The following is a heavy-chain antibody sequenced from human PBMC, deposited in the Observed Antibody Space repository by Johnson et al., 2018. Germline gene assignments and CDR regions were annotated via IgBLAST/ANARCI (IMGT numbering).Heavy chain of an antibody. CDR1: GFTFSSYT. Sequence: VQLLETGGGVVQPGRSMRLSCAASGFTFSSYTLHWVRQVPGKGLEWVSVISSDGTNKHYADSVKGRFTISRDNSKNTLYLQMDSLRAEDTAVYYCASPDFNYYYMDVWGKGTTVTVSS. J-gene: IGHJ6*03. CDR3: ASPDFNYYYMDV. CDR2: ISSDGTNK. V-gene: IGHV3-30-3*01.